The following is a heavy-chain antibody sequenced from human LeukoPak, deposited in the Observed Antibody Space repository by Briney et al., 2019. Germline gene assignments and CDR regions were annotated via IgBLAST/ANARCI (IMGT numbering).Heavy chain of an antibody. CDR3: AKGGASSSWSPLDY. CDR2: ISWDGGST. Sequence: GGSLRLFCAASGFTFDDYTMHWVRQAPGKGLEWVSLISWDGGSTYYADSVKGRFTISRDNSKNSLYLQMNSLRTEDTALYYCAKGGASSSWSPLDYWGQGTLVTVSS. CDR1: GFTFDDYT. V-gene: IGHV3-43*01. J-gene: IGHJ4*02. D-gene: IGHD6-13*01.